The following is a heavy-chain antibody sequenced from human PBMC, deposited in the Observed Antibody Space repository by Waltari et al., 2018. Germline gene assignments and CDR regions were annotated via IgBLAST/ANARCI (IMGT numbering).Heavy chain of an antibody. CDR2: ISRDGGAT. V-gene: IGHV3-23*01. Sequence: EVQLLESGETLLQPGGSLRLSCTASGFSFSNYGLTWVRQAPGKGRGWVSAISRDGGATFYGGAVRGRSTISRDNSKNTVYLEINSLRVDDTAKYYCARWSVSGSYYDSWGQGILVAVSS. J-gene: IGHJ4*02. CDR1: GFSFSNYG. D-gene: IGHD3-10*01. CDR3: ARWSVSGSYYDS.